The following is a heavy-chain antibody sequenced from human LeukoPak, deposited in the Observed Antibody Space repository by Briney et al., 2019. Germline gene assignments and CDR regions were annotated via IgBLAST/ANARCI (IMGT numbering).Heavy chain of an antibody. V-gene: IGHV1-18*01. CDR1: GYTFTSYG. CDR3: ARDRGGGDAFDI. Sequence: ASVKVSCKASGYTFTSYGISWVRQAPGQGLEWMGWISAYNGNTNYAQKLQGRVTMTTDTSTSTAHMELRSLRSDDTAVYYCARDRGGGDAFDIWGQGTMVTVSS. J-gene: IGHJ3*02. CDR2: ISAYNGNT.